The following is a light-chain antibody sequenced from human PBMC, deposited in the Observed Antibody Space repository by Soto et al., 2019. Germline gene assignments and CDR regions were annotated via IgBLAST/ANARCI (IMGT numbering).Light chain of an antibody. Sequence: DIQITQSPSTLPESVGDRVTITCRASQAVPNNMAWYQQKPGKAPKLLIYAASTLQSGVPSRFSGRGSGTDCTLTISSLQPEDFATYYCQQLNSYPLTFGGGTKVDIK. V-gene: IGKV1-9*01. J-gene: IGKJ4*01. CDR2: AAS. CDR1: QAVPNN. CDR3: QQLNSYPLT.